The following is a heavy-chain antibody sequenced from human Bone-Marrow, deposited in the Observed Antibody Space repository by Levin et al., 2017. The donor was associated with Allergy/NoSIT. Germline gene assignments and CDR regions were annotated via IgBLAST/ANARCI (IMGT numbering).Heavy chain of an antibody. J-gene: IGHJ4*02. V-gene: IGHV1-46*01. CDR2: INPSGDAT. Sequence: ASVKVSCKASGFPFTSYYMHWVRQAPGQGLEWMGLINPSGDATNYAQKFQGRVSVTRDTSTSTFYMELSSLTSEDTAVYYCAPEPTGSCRFDYWGQGALVTVSS. CDR3: APEPTGSCRFDY. D-gene: IGHD1-26*01. CDR1: GFPFTSYY.